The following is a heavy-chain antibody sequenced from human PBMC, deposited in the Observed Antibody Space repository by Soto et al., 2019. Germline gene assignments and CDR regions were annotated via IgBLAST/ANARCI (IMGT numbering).Heavy chain of an antibody. V-gene: IGHV3-74*01. CDR2: ISDDGSTA. Sequence: LRLSCAVSGFTFSAYWMHWVRQVPGKGLTWVSRISDDGSTATYADSVKGRFVISRDNAKNSLYLEMNTLRVDDSGLYYCARGPRVSSTGAGAHWGRGTLVSVSS. CDR1: GFTFSAYW. CDR3: ARGPRVSSTGAGAH. D-gene: IGHD1-1*01. J-gene: IGHJ4*02.